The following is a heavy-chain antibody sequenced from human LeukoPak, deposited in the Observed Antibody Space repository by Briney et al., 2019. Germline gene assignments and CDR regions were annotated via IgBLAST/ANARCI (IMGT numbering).Heavy chain of an antibody. Sequence: GGSLRLSCAASGFTFYAYAMHWVRQAPGKGLEWVSGISWNGGGMGYAVSVKGRFTISRDNAKNSLYLQMNSLRDEDTALYYCAKDITGGRSSPYFDSWGQGTLVTVSS. V-gene: IGHV3-9*01. CDR1: GFTFYAYA. D-gene: IGHD6-6*01. J-gene: IGHJ4*02. CDR2: ISWNGGGM. CDR3: AKDITGGRSSPYFDS.